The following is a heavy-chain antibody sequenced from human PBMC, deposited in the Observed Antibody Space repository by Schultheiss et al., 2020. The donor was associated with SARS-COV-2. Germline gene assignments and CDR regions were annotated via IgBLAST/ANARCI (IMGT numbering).Heavy chain of an antibody. J-gene: IGHJ4*02. CDR2: ISYDGSNK. Sequence: GGSLRLSCAASRFTFSGYYRNWVRQAPGKGLEWVAVISYDGSNKYYADSEKGRFTISRDNSKNTLYLQMNSLRAEDTAVYYCARGASSDYGDSETSPPHDYWGQGTLVTVSS. D-gene: IGHD4-17*01. CDR3: ARGASSDYGDSETSPPHDY. CDR1: RFTFSGYY. V-gene: IGHV3-30-3*01.